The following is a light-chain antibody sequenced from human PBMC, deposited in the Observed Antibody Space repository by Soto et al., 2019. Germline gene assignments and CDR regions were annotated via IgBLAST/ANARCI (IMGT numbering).Light chain of an antibody. J-gene: IGKJ1*01. CDR2: DAS. CDR3: QQYNSSPWT. CDR1: QSISSW. Sequence: DIQMTQSPSTLSASVGDRVTITCRASQSISSWLAWYQQKPGKAPMLLIYDASSLESGVPSRFSGSGSGTELTLTISSLQPDDFATYYCQQYNSSPWTFGQGTKVEIK. V-gene: IGKV1-5*01.